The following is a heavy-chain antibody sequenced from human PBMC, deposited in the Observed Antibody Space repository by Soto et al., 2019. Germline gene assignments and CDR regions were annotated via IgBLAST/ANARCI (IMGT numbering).Heavy chain of an antibody. D-gene: IGHD3-9*01. V-gene: IGHV2-5*02. CDR3: ARAYYDILTGYSPFDY. CDR1: GFSLSTSGVG. Sequence: QITLKESGPTLVKPTQTLTLTCTFSGFSLSTSGVGVGWIRQPPGKALEWLALIYWDDDKRYSPSLKSRLTITTDTSKNQVVLTMTNMDPVDTATYYCARAYYDILTGYSPFDYWGQGTLVTVSS. CDR2: IYWDDDK. J-gene: IGHJ4*02.